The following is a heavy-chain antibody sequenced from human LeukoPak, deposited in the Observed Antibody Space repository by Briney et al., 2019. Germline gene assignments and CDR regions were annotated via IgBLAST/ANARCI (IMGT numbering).Heavy chain of an antibody. CDR2: ISAYNGNT. V-gene: IGHV1-18*01. CDR1: GYTFTSYG. CDR3: ARDRYYDFWSGYCDY. Sequence: ASVKVSCKASGYTFTSYGIRRVRQAPAQGLEWMGWISAYNGNTNYAQKLQGRVTKTTDTSTSTAYMELRSLRSDDTAVYYCARDRYYDFWSGYCDYWGQGTLVTVSS. J-gene: IGHJ4*02. D-gene: IGHD3-3*01.